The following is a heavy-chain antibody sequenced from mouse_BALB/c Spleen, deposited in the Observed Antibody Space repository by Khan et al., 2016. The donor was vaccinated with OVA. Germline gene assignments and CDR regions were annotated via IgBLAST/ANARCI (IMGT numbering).Heavy chain of an antibody. CDR1: GYTFTDYN. CDR3: AKEWGAWFPY. Sequence: VQLVESGAELARPGTSVKLSCKASGYTFTDYNINWVKQRTGQGLEWIGEIYPGSGNTNYSEKFKGKATLTADKSSSTAYMQLSSLTSEDSAVYVCAKEWGAWFPYWGQGTLVTVSA. V-gene: IGHV1-77*01. CDR2: IYPGSGNT. J-gene: IGHJ3*01.